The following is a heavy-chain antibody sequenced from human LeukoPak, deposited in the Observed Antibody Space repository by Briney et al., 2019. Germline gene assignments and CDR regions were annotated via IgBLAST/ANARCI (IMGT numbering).Heavy chain of an antibody. V-gene: IGHV1-18*01. D-gene: IGHD2-2*01. CDR2: ISAYNGNT. CDR3: AREGGYCSSTSCYSRDAFDI. J-gene: IGHJ3*02. Sequence: ASVKVSCKASGYTFTSYGISWVRQAPGQGLEWMGWISAYNGNTNYAQKLQGRVTMTTDTSASTAYMELRSLRSDDTAVYYCAREGGYCSSTSCYSRDAFDIWGQGTMVTVSS. CDR1: GYTFTSYG.